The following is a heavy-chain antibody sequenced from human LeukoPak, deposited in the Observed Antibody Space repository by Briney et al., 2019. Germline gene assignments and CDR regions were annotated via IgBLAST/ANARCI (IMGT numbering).Heavy chain of an antibody. CDR3: ARDRAVAGLVLY. D-gene: IGHD6-19*01. J-gene: IGHJ4*02. CDR1: GGSISSYY. CDR2: IYYSGST. Sequence: SETLSLTCTVSGGSISSYYWSWIRQPPGKGLEWIGYIYYSGSTNYNPSLKSRVTISVDTSKNQFSLKLSSVTAADTAVYYCARDRAVAGLVLYWGQGTLVTVSS. V-gene: IGHV4-59*01.